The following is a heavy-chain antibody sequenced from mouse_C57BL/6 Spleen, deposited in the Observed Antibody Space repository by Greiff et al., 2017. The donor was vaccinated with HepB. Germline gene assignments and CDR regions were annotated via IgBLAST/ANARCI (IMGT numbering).Heavy chain of an antibody. J-gene: IGHJ2*01. CDR1: GYTFTDYN. Sequence: EVQLQQSGPELVKPGASVKMSCKASGYTFTDYNMHWVKQSHGKSLEWIGYINPNNGGTSYNQKFKGKATLTVHKSSSTAYMELRSLTSEDSAVYYCAKLGRAYYFDYWGQGTTLTVSS. CDR3: AKLGRAYYFDY. V-gene: IGHV1-22*01. CDR2: INPNNGGT. D-gene: IGHD4-1*01.